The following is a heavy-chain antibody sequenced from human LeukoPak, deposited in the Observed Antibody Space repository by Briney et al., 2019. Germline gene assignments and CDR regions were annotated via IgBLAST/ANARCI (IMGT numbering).Heavy chain of an antibody. V-gene: IGHV1-46*01. CDR3: ARDLRSGYDFNY. D-gene: IGHD5-12*01. J-gene: IGHJ4*02. Sequence: GASVTVSCKASGYTFTSYYMHWVRQAPGQGLEWMGIINPSGGSTSYAQKFQGRVTMTRDTSTSTVYMELSSLRSEDTAVYYCARDLRSGYDFNYWGQGTLVTVSS. CDR2: INPSGGST. CDR1: GYTFTSYY.